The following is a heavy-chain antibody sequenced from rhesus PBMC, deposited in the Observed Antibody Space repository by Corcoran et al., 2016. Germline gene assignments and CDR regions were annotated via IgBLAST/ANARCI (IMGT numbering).Heavy chain of an antibody. CDR3: ARGWYSSGCLGY. V-gene: IGHV4S10*01. CDR1: GGSISESYR. CDR2: IYGSETTT. D-gene: IGHD6-31*01. J-gene: IGHJ4*01. Sequence: QVQLEESGPGLVKPSETLSLTCAVSGGSISESYRWSWIRQPPGKGLEWIGYIYGSETTTNYNPSLKSRVTISKDTSKNQFSLKLSSVTAADTAVYYCARGWYSSGCLGYWGQGVLVTVSS.